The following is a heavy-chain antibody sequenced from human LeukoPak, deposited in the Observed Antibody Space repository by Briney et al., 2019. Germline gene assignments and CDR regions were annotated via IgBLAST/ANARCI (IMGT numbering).Heavy chain of an antibody. CDR2: IYYSGST. J-gene: IGHJ4*02. D-gene: IGHD3-22*01. Sequence: SETLSLTCTVSGGSISSSSYSWGWIRQPPGKGLEWIGSIYYSGSTYYNPSLKSRVTISVDTSKNQFSLKLSSVTAADTAVYYCARRGSYYYDSSGYYWDYWGQGTLVTVSS. CDR3: ARRGSYYYDSSGYYWDY. CDR1: GGSISSSSYS. V-gene: IGHV4-39*01.